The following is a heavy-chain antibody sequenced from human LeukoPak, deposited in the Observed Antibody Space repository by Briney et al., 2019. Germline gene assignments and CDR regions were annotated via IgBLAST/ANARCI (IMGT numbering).Heavy chain of an antibody. Sequence: SETLSLTCTVSGGSVSPYFWSWIRQPPGKGLEWIGYISYTGSTNYNPSLKSRVTISVDTSKNQFSLQLTSVTAADTAVYYCARDDYRGVTNFDPWGQGTLVTVSS. J-gene: IGHJ5*02. CDR2: ISYTGST. CDR1: GGSVSPYF. CDR3: ARDDYRGVTNFDP. D-gene: IGHD3-10*01. V-gene: IGHV4-59*02.